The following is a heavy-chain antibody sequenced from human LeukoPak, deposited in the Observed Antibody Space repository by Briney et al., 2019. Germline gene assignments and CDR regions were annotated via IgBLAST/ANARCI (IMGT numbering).Heavy chain of an antibody. V-gene: IGHV1-8*01. D-gene: IGHD3-10*01. CDR2: MNPNSGNT. CDR3: AREDYYGSGSFSNWFDP. CDR1: GYTFSSYT. J-gene: IGHJ5*02. Sequence: GASVKVSCKASGYTFSSYTLSWLRQAPGQGLEWMGWMNPNSGNTGYSQKFQGRVTMSSNISISTAHMELTNLRSDDTAVYYCAREDYYGSGSFSNWFDPWGQGTLVTVSS.